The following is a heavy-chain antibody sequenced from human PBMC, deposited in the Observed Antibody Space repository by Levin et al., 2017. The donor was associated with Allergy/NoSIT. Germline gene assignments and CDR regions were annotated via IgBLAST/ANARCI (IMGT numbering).Heavy chain of an antibody. D-gene: IGHD3-10*01. CDR1: GFIFSSYA. J-gene: IGHJ6*02. Sequence: GGSLRLSCAASGFIFSSYAMYWVRQAPGKGLEWVALISYDGSTKYYADTVKGRFTISRDNSKNMLYLQMSSLRAEDTAVYYCARTVKGYGSHYYYYYYGMDVWGQGTTVTVSS. CDR3: ARTVKGYGSHYYYYYYGMDV. CDR2: ISYDGSTK. V-gene: IGHV3-30*04.